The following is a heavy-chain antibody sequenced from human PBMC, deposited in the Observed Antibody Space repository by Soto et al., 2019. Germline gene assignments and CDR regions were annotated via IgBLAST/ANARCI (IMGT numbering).Heavy chain of an antibody. CDR3: ARGRGLAVAGPGGFDY. CDR1: GGTFSSYT. J-gene: IGHJ4*02. Sequence: QVQLVQSGAAVKKPGSSVKVSCKASGGTFSSYTISWVRQAPGQGLEWMGRIIPILGIANYAQKFQGRVTITADKSTSTAYMELSSLRSEDTAVYYCARGRGLAVAGPGGFDYWVQGTLVTVS. D-gene: IGHD6-19*01. CDR2: IIPILGIA. V-gene: IGHV1-69*02.